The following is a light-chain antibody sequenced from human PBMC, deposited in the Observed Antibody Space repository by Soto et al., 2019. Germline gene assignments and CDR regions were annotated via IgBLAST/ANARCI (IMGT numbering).Light chain of an antibody. CDR2: LGS. CDR3: MQALQTRLT. Sequence: DIVMTQSQRSLPVTPGEPASISCRSSQSLLHSNGYNYLDWYLQKPGQSPQLLIYLGSNRASGVPDRFSGSGSGTDFTLKISRVEAEDVWVYYCMQALQTRLTFGGGTKVVIK. J-gene: IGKJ4*01. V-gene: IGKV2-28*01. CDR1: QSLLHSNGYNY.